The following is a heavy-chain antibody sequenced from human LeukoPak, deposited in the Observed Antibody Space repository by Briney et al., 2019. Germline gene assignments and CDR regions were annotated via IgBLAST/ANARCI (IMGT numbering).Heavy chain of an antibody. CDR2: ISGSGFST. V-gene: IGHV3-23*01. CDR1: GFTFSSYA. D-gene: IGHD3-9*01. J-gene: IGHJ4*02. Sequence: GGSLRLSCAASGFTFSSYAMNWVRQAPGKGLEWVSAISGSGFSTYYADSVKGRFTISRDHTKNTLHLQMNSLRAEDTAVYYCAKDSYYDILTGYYNYWGQGTLVTVSS. CDR3: AKDSYYDILTGYYNY.